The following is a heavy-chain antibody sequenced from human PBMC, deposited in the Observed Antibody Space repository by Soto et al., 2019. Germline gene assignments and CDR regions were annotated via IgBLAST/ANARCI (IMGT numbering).Heavy chain of an antibody. CDR3: ARGFHNAVATASFDS. Sequence: GASVKVSCKPSGYTCNTYYLHWVRQAPGQALEWMGVIHPSGGGTTYAQKFLGRVTVTRDTSTSTVFMELSSLRSDDTAVYYCARGFHNAVATASFDSCAQRTPVTISA. CDR2: IHPSGGGT. J-gene: IGHJ4*01. D-gene: IGHD2-21*02. CDR1: GYTCNTYY. V-gene: IGHV1-46*02.